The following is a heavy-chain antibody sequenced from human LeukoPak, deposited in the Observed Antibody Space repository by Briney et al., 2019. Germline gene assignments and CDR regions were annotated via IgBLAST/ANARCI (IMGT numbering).Heavy chain of an antibody. J-gene: IGHJ4*02. CDR1: GYMFASYG. Sequence: ASVKVSCKASGYMFASYGISWARQAPGQGLEWMGWTGVYNDNTNLAPKFQGRVTMTTDISTSTAVMELRSLGSDDTAVYYCARDLFEYTYGLPFEYWGQGTLVTVSS. CDR2: TGVYNDNT. V-gene: IGHV1-18*01. D-gene: IGHD5-18*01. CDR3: ARDLFEYTYGLPFEY.